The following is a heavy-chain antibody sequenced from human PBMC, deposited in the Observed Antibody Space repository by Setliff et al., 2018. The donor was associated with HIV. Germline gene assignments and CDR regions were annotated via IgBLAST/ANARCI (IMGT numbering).Heavy chain of an antibody. V-gene: IGHV4-38-2*01. Sequence: SETLSLTCGVSSYSISSGYYWAWIRQPPGKGLEWIGSIYHSGTTFYNPSLKSRVTISVDTSKNQFSLKLSSVTAADTAVYYCARGSYYYYYYMDVWGKGTT. CDR3: ARGSYYYYYYMDV. J-gene: IGHJ6*03. CDR2: IYHSGTT. D-gene: IGHD1-26*01. CDR1: SYSISSGYY.